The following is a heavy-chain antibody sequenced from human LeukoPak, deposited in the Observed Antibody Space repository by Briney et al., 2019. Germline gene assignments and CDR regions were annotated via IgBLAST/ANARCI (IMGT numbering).Heavy chain of an antibody. CDR1: LFTSSRYI. D-gene: IGHD6-19*01. CDR2: IQYDGRNK. CDR3: ARDLSCGRGGFDY. V-gene: IGHV3-30*02. Sequence: VGSLRLSSAASLFTSSRYIMRSGRAGPDTGLGGVAFIQYDGRNKNYADSVKGRFTISRDNSKKTLYLQMNSLRAEYTAVYYCARDLSCGRGGFDYWGQGTLVTVSS. J-gene: IGHJ4*02.